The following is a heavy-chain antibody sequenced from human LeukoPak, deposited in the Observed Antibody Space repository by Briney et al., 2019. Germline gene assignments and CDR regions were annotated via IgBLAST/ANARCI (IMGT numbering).Heavy chain of an antibody. D-gene: IGHD4-17*01. CDR1: GFTFSTYE. V-gene: IGHV3-48*03. CDR3: ARDATTELGTVYMDV. J-gene: IGHJ6*03. CDR2: ISTSGSSI. Sequence: PGGSLRLSCAASGFTFSTYEINWVRQAPGKGLEWLSHISTSGSSIHYADSVKGRFTISRDNAKNSLYLQMNSLGVEDTAVYYCARDATTELGTVYMDVWGKGTTVTISS.